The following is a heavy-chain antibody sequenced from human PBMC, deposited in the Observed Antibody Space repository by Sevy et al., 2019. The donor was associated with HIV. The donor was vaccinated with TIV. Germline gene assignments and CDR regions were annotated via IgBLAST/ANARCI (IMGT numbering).Heavy chain of an antibody. CDR3: ARGGASYSFGYTASRWFDP. Sequence: SETLSLTCAVYGGSLSGFYRSWIRQPPGMGLEWIGEIHHSGKTNYNPSLKSRVTISLDTSTNQFSLNLISVTAADTAVYYCARGGASYSFGYTASRWFDPWGQGTPVTVSS. CDR2: IHHSGKT. J-gene: IGHJ5*02. V-gene: IGHV4-34*01. D-gene: IGHD5-18*01. CDR1: GGSLSGFY.